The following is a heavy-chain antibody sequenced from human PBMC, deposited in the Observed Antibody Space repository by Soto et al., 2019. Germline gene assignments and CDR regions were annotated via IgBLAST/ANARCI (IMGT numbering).Heavy chain of an antibody. J-gene: IGHJ3*02. CDR1: GGSISSYY. Sequence: QVQLQESGPGLVKPSETLSLTYTVSGGSISSYYWSWIRQPPGKGLEWIGYIYYSGRTTYNPSLMSRVTISVDTSKNQFSLKLSSVTAADTAVYYCARRSRLLDAFDIWGQGTMVTVSS. CDR3: ARRSRLLDAFDI. V-gene: IGHV4-59*01. D-gene: IGHD6-25*01. CDR2: IYYSGRT.